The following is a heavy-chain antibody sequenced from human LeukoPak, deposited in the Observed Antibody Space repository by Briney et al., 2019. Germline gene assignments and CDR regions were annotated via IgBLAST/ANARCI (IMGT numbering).Heavy chain of an antibody. V-gene: IGHV3-23*01. CDR2: ISGSGGST. CDR1: GFTFSSYG. Sequence: GGSLRLSCAASGFTFSSYGMSWVRQAPGKGLEWVSAISGSGGSTYYADSVKGRFTISRDNSKNTLYLQMNSLRAEDTAVYYCAKTYYDILTGYYDAFDIWGQGTMVTVSS. CDR3: AKTYYDILTGYYDAFDI. D-gene: IGHD3-9*01. J-gene: IGHJ3*02.